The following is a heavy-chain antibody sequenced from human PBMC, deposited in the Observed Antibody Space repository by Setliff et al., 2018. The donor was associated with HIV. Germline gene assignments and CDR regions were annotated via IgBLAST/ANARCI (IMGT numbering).Heavy chain of an antibody. D-gene: IGHD3-10*01. V-gene: IGHV7-4-1*02. CDR1: GYTLTTYG. Sequence: GASVKVSCKASGYTLTTYGISWVRQAPGQGLEWMGWINTETGNPMYAQGFTGRFVFSLDTSVSTAYLQINSLKAEDTAVYYCAREHLYGSGSYYNAAYYFDYWGQGTLVTVSS. CDR3: AREHLYGSGSYYNAAYYFDY. J-gene: IGHJ4*02. CDR2: INTETGNP.